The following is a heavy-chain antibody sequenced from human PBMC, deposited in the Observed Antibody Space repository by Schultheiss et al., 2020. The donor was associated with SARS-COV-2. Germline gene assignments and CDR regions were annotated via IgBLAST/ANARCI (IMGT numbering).Heavy chain of an antibody. D-gene: IGHD6-19*01. CDR3: AREKTREQWLATGLGY. CDR1: GFTFNNYA. V-gene: IGHV3-23*01. CDR2: LSGSGGGT. J-gene: IGHJ4*02. Sequence: GGSLRLSCAASGFTFNNYAMSWVRQAPGKGLEWVSTLSGSGGGTYYADSVKGRFTISRDNSKKTLYLQMNSLRAEDTAVYYCAREKTREQWLATGLGYWGQGTLVTVSS.